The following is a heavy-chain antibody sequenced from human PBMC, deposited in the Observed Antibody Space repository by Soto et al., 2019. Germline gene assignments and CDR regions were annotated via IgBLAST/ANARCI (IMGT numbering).Heavy chain of an antibody. D-gene: IGHD2-21*01. CDR1: DDSFSTYS. Sequence: QVQLVQSGAEVKKPGSSVKVSCKASDDSFSTYSITWVRQAPGQGLEWMGGIIPLFGTTNFAPNFQGRVTFTADKSTSTAYMELSSLTSGDTAIYYCARGVVVVATTPRGDAFNIWGQGTMVTVSS. CDR2: IIPLFGTT. V-gene: IGHV1-69*14. CDR3: ARGVVVVATTPRGDAFNI. J-gene: IGHJ3*02.